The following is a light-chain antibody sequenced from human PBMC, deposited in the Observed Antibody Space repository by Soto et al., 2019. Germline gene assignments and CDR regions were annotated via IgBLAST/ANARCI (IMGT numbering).Light chain of an antibody. J-gene: IGKJ4*01. CDR1: QSVSSS. Sequence: EILLTHSPATLSLSPGEIATLSFRASQSVSSSLAWYQQRPGQAPRLLIYDASNRATGIPARFSGSGSGTDFTLTISSLEPEDFAVYFCQQRTDWLTFGGGTKVDIK. CDR2: DAS. V-gene: IGKV3-11*01. CDR3: QQRTDWLT.